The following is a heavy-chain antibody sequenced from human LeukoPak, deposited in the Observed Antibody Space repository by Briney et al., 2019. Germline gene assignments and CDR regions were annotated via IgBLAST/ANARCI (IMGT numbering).Heavy chain of an antibody. J-gene: IGHJ3*01. V-gene: IGHV4-39*07. CDR1: GGSISSSYSY. CDR2: IYYSGST. CDR3: AKPSNYYGSATDAFDF. D-gene: IGHD3-10*01. Sequence: SETLSLTCTVSGGSISSSYSYWGWIRQPPGKGLEWIGNIYYSGSTHYNPSLKSRVTISVDTSKNHFSLKLNSVTAADTAVYYCAKPSNYYGSATDAFDFWGQGTMVTVSS.